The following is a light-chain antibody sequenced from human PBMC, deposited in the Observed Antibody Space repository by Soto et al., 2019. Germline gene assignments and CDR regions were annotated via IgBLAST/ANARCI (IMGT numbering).Light chain of an antibody. CDR2: GNR. V-gene: IGLV1-40*01. J-gene: IGLJ3*02. CDR3: QDYDYSLTAFV. Sequence: QSVLTQPPSVSGAPGQRFTISCTGNNSNLGAGYDVHWYQQLPGAAPKLVISGNRNRPSGVPERFSGYKSGTSASLAITGLQAEDEADCYCQDYDYSLTAFVFGGGTKLTVL. CDR1: NSNLGAGYD.